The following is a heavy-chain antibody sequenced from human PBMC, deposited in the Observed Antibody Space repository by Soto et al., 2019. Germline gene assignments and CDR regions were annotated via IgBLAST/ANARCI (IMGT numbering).Heavy chain of an antibody. D-gene: IGHD5-18*01. CDR1: GYSFTSYS. CDR3: ARHAASGYSYDVGFDY. Sequence: EVQLVQSGAEVKKPGESLRISCKGSGYSFTSYSISWVRQMPGKGLEWMGRIDPSDSYTNYSPSFQGHVTISADKSISTAYLQWSSLKASDTAMYYCARHAASGYSYDVGFDYWGQGTLVTVSS. V-gene: IGHV5-10-1*01. J-gene: IGHJ4*02. CDR2: IDPSDSYT.